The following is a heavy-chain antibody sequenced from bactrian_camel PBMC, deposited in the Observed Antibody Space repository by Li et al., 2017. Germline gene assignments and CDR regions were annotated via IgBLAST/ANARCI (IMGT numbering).Heavy chain of an antibody. D-gene: IGHD1*01. CDR2: IATGSGNT. CDR1: GNTYTSSC. V-gene: IGHV3S54*01. Sequence: HVQLVESGGGLVQPGGSLRLSCAASGNTYTSSCMGWFRQAPGKERERVARIATGSGNTYYADSVKGRFTISQDNAKNTVYQQMNSLKPEDTAMYYCAAGSLRFCNLARHLYHYFGQGTQVTVS. CDR3: AAGSLRFCNLARHLYHY. J-gene: IGHJ4*01.